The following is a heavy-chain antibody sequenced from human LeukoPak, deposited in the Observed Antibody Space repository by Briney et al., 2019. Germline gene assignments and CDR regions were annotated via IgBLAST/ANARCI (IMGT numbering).Heavy chain of an antibody. V-gene: IGHV1-69*13. J-gene: IGHJ4*02. CDR2: IIPIFGTA. Sequence: ASVKVSCKASGGTFSSYAISWVRQAPGQGLEWMGGIIPIFGTANYAQKFQGRVTITADESTSTAYMELSSLRSEDAAVYYCARTYDSSGSVPPDYFDYWGRGTLVTVSS. D-gene: IGHD3-22*01. CDR3: ARTYDSSGSVPPDYFDY. CDR1: GGTFSSYA.